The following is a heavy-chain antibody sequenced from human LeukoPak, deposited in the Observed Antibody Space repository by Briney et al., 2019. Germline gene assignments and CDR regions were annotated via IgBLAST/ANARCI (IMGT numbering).Heavy chain of an antibody. CDR1: GDSINGYY. V-gene: IGHV4-59*08. CDR3: ARGLNGNYDSGAYAY. D-gene: IGHD3-22*01. Sequence: PSETLSLTCTVSGDSINGYYWSWIRQPPGKALEWIGYIYYIGNTNYNPSLKSRISMSVDTSKSQFSLRLSSATAADTAVYYCARGLNGNYDSGAYAYWGQGTLVTVSS. J-gene: IGHJ4*02. CDR2: IYYIGNT.